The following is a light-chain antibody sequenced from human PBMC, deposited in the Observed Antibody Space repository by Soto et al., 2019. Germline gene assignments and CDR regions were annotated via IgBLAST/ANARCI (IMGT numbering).Light chain of an antibody. Sequence: DIQMTQSPSTLSASVGDRVTITCRASQSISSWLAWYQQKPGKAPKLLLYMPSTLESGVPARFSGSASGTEFSLTINSLQPDDSATYYCQQYSDYPYTFGQGTKLEIK. CDR1: QSISSW. CDR3: QQYSDYPYT. J-gene: IGKJ2*01. CDR2: MPS. V-gene: IGKV1-5*03.